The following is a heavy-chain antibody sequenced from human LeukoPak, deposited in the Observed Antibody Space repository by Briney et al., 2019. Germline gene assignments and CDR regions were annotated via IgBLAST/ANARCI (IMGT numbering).Heavy chain of an antibody. Sequence: GGSLRLSCAASGFTFSSYAMSWVRQAPGKGLEWVSAISGSGGSTYFADSVKGRFTISRDNSKNTLYLQMNSLRAEDTAVYYCARDRDDSGYSYGGYYYYYGMDVWGQGTTVTVSS. CDR2: ISGSGGST. D-gene: IGHD5-18*01. J-gene: IGHJ6*02. V-gene: IGHV3-23*01. CDR3: ARDRDDSGYSYGGYYYYYGMDV. CDR1: GFTFSSYA.